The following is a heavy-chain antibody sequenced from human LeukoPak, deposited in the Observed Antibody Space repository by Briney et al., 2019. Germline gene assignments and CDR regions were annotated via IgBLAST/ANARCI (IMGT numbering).Heavy chain of an antibody. CDR2: ISWRSSDI. D-gene: IGHD3-22*01. V-gene: IGHV3-21*01. J-gene: IGHJ3*02. Sequence: GGSLRLSCVASGFTLSSYNMKWVRQAPGKRLEWVSSISWRSSDIEYADSVKGRFTISRDIDKKSLYLQMNSLRVEDTAVYYCARVVSSGPTIGAFDIWGQGTMVTVSS. CDR3: ARVVSSGPTIGAFDI. CDR1: GFTLSSYN.